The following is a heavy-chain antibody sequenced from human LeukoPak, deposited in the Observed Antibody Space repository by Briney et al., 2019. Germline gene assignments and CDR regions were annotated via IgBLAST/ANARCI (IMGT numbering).Heavy chain of an antibody. CDR1: GASIRSGDYY. V-gene: IGHV4-30-4*01. CDR3: ARDCSGGSCYGAFDI. CDR2: IYDSGST. D-gene: IGHD2-15*01. Sequence: SETLSLTCTVSGASIRSGDYYWSWIRQPPGKGLEWIGYIYDSGSTYYNPSLKSRITISVDTSENRFSLELTSVTATDTAVYYCARDCSGGSCYGAFDIWGQGTMVTVSS. J-gene: IGHJ3*02.